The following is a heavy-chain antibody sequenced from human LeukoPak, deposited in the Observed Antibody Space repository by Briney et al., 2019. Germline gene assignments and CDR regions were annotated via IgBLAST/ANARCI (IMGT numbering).Heavy chain of an antibody. D-gene: IGHD3-3*01. CDR3: ARLYDFWSGDYYFDY. Sequence: PSETLSLTCTVSGGSVSSSFYYWGWIRQPPGKGLEWIGSIYYSGSTYFNPSLKSRVTISIDTSKNQFSLKLNSVTAADTAVYYCARLYDFWSGDYYFDYWGQGTLVTVSS. CDR2: IYYSGST. J-gene: IGHJ4*02. V-gene: IGHV4-39*01. CDR1: GGSVSSSFYY.